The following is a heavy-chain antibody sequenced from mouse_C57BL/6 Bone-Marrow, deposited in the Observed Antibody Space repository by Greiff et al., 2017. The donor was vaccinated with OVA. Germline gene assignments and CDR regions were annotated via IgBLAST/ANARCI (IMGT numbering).Heavy chain of an antibody. D-gene: IGHD2-1*01. CDR2: IWSGGST. CDR3: ARNLYTYWYFDV. Sequence: QVQLQQSGPGLVQPSQSLSITCTVSGFSLTIYGVHWVRQSPGKGLEWLGVIWSGGSTDYNAAFISRLSISKDNSKSQVFFKMNSLQADDTAIYYCARNLYTYWYFDVWGTGTTVTVSS. J-gene: IGHJ1*03. V-gene: IGHV2-2*01. CDR1: GFSLTIYG.